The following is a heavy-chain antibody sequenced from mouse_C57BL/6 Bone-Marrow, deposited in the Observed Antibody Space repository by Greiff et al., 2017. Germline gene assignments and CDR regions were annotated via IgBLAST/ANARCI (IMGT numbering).Heavy chain of an antibody. V-gene: IGHV1-81*01. CDR1: GYTFTSYG. CDR3: ARDEGGGFAY. Sequence: VKLMESGAELARPGASVKLSCKASGYTFTSYGISWVKQRTGQGLEWIGEIYPRSGNTYYTEKFKGKATLTADNSSSTAYMALRSLTSEDAASYFCARDEGGGFAYWGKGTLVTVSA. CDR2: IYPRSGNT. J-gene: IGHJ3*01.